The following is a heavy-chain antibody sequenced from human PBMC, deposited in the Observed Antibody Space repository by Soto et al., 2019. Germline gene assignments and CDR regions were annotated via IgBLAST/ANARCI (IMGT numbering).Heavy chain of an antibody. CDR3: ARATPHYYYYYGMDV. CDR1: GFTFSSYS. J-gene: IGHJ6*02. D-gene: IGHD5-12*01. Sequence: GGSLRLSCAASGFTFSSYSMNWVRQAPGKGLEWVSSISSSSSYIYYADSVKGRFTISRDNAKNSLYLQMNSLRAEDTAVYYCARATPHYYYYYGMDVWGQGTTVTVSS. V-gene: IGHV3-21*01. CDR2: ISSSSSYI.